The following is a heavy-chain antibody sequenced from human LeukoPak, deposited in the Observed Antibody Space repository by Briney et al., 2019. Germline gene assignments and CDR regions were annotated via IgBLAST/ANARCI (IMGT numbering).Heavy chain of an antibody. V-gene: IGHV4-34*01. CDR3: ARGAADRNNYYYYIDV. CDR2: INHSGST. CDR1: GGSFSGYY. J-gene: IGHJ6*03. D-gene: IGHD1-14*01. Sequence: SETLSLTCAVYGGSFSGYYWSWIRQPPGKGLEWIGEINHSGSTNYNPSLKSPVTMSVDTSKNQFSLKMTSVTAADTAVYYCARGAADRNNYYYYIDVWGEGTTVTVSS.